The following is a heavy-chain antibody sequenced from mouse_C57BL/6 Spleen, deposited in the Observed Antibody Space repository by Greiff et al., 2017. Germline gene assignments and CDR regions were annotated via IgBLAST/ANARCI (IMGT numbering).Heavy chain of an antibody. J-gene: IGHJ2*01. Sequence: QVTLKVCGPGILQSSQTLSLTCSFSGFSLSTSGMGVSWIRQPSGKGLEWLAHIYWDDDKRYNQSLKSRLTISQDTSRNQVFLKITSVDTADTATYYCARRVTYYGNDYWGQGTTLTVSS. CDR1: GFSLSTSGMG. V-gene: IGHV8-12*01. D-gene: IGHD1-1*01. CDR2: IYWDDDK. CDR3: ARRVTYYGNDY.